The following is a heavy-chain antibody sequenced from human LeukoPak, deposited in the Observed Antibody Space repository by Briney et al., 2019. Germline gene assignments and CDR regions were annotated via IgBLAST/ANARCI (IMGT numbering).Heavy chain of an antibody. V-gene: IGHV4-61*01. CDR1: GGSVSSGSYY. CDR3: ARDGDYVNYYYYGMDV. CDR2: IYYSGST. D-gene: IGHD4-17*01. J-gene: IGHJ6*04. Sequence: SETLSLTCTVSGGSVSSGSYYWSWIRQRPGKGLEWIGYIYYSGSTNYNPSLKSRITISVDTSKNQFSLKLSSVTAADTAVYYCARDGDYVNYYYYGMDVWGKGTTVTVSS.